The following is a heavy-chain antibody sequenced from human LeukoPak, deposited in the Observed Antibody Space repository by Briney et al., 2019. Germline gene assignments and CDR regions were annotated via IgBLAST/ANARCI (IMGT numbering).Heavy chain of an antibody. Sequence: ASVKVSCKASGYTFTTYGVSWVRQAPGQGLEWMGWISGYDGNTNYAQKLRGSVTMTTDTSTSTAYMDLRSLRSDDTALYYCARTVTTSSYYFDYWGQGTLVTVSS. CDR1: GYTFTTYG. J-gene: IGHJ4*02. V-gene: IGHV1-18*01. D-gene: IGHD4-17*01. CDR3: ARTVTTSSYYFDY. CDR2: ISGYDGNT.